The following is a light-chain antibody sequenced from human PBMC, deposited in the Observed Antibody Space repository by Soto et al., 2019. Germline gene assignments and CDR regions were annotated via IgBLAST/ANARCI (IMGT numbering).Light chain of an antibody. V-gene: IGKV1-17*01. CDR2: AAS. Sequence: DIQMTQFPSSLSASVGDRVTITCRASQSISNDLAWYQQKPGKAPKRLIYAASSLQSGVPSRFSGSGSGTEFTLAISSLQPEDFAVYYCLQHSTYPWTFGQGTKVEIK. J-gene: IGKJ1*01. CDR3: LQHSTYPWT. CDR1: QSISND.